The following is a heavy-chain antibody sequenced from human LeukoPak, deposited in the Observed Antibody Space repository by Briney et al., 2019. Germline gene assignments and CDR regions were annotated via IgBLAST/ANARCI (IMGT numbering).Heavy chain of an antibody. CDR3: AWTGIVGATNIDC. V-gene: IGHV4-4*02. CDR2: IYHSGST. Sequence: SETLSLTCAVSGGSISSSNWWSWVRQPPGKGLEWIGEIYHSGSTNYNPSLKSRVTISVDKSKNQFSLKLSSVTAADTAVYYCAWTGIVGATNIDCWGQGTLVTVSS. CDR1: GGSISSSNW. D-gene: IGHD1-26*01. J-gene: IGHJ4*02.